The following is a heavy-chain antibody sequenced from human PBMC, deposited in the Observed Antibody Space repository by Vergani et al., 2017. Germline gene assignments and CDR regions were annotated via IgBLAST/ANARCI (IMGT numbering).Heavy chain of an antibody. V-gene: IGHV3-30*02. D-gene: IGHD6-19*01. CDR2: LRYDGSNK. CDR3: AKGPGYSCGWYHPFDY. J-gene: IGHJ4*02. Sequence: VQLLESGEDLLHPRGSLRLSCAVSVFTSFGYGMNSVRQAPGKGLGCVAFLRYDGSNKYYADSGKGRFTISRDNSKNTLYLQLNSLRAEDTAVYYCAKGPGYSCGWYHPFDYWGQGTLVTVSS. CDR1: VFTSFGYG.